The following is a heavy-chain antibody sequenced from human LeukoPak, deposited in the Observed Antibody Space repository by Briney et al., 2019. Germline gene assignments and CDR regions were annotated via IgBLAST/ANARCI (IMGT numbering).Heavy chain of an antibody. CDR1: GFTFSSYA. D-gene: IGHD3-9*01. Sequence: GGSLRLSCAASGFTFSSYAMSWVRQAPGKGLEWVSGISGSGGSTYYADSVKGRFTISRDNSKNTLYLQMNSLRAEDTAVYYFAKDQNFYWFPHDYRGQGTLVTVSS. V-gene: IGHV3-23*01. J-gene: IGHJ4*02. CDR2: ISGSGGST. CDR3: AKDQNFYWFPHDY.